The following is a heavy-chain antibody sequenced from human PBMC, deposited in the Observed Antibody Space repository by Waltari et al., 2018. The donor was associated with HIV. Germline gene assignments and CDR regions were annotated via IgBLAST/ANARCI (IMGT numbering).Heavy chain of an antibody. Sequence: QLLRSGAEVKKPGESLKISCPGFGFNFNTFWIGWLRHMLGNALEYMGMFYPSDSDTRYSPSVQGHVVISVDKSINTAYLRWNSLEASDAAMYFCARYHVSPDDYGGNPRIFDYFDLWGQGTQVSVS. CDR1: GFNFNTFW. V-gene: IGHV5-51*01. D-gene: IGHD4-17*01. J-gene: IGHJ4*02. CDR2: FYPSDSDT. CDR3: ARYHVSPDDYGGNPRIFDYFDL.